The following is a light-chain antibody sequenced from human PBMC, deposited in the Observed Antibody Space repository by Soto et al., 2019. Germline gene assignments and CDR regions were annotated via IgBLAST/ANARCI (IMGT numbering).Light chain of an antibody. Sequence: QSVLTQPPSASGAPGQRVTISCTGSRSNIGAGYDVNWYQHVPGTAPKLLIYRNRNRPSGVPDRISGSKSGTSASLALPGLQAEDEGDYYCQAYDDSLSAYVFGSGTKLTVL. V-gene: IGLV1-40*01. J-gene: IGLJ1*01. CDR1: RSNIGAGYD. CDR2: RNR. CDR3: QAYDDSLSAYV.